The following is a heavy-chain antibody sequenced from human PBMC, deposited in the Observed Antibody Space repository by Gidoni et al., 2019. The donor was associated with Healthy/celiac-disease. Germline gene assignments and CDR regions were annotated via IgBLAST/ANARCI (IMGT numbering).Heavy chain of an antibody. V-gene: IGHV3-23*01. Sequence: EVQLLESGGGLVQPGGSLRLSCAASGFTFSSYAMSWVRQAPGKGLEWVSAISGSGGSTYYADSVKGRFTISRDNSKNTLYLQMNSLRAEDTAVYYCAKDHTFDYGDYGYFDYWGQGTLVTVSS. CDR1: GFTFSSYA. D-gene: IGHD4-17*01. J-gene: IGHJ4*02. CDR2: ISGSGGST. CDR3: AKDHTFDYGDYGYFDY.